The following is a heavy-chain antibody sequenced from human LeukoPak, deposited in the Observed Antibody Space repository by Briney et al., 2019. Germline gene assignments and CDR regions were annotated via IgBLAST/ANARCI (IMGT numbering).Heavy chain of an antibody. V-gene: IGHV3-23*01. D-gene: IGHD6-19*01. CDR2: IGGSGSRT. CDR3: AKGKGLAVAGTAGFDY. J-gene: IGHJ4*02. Sequence: GASLRLSCAASGFTFSNYAMSWVRQAPGKGLEWVSAIGGSGSRTYYADSVRGRFTISRDNSKNTLYLQMNSLGAEDTALYYCAKGKGLAVAGTAGFDYWGQGTLVTVSS. CDR1: GFTFSNYA.